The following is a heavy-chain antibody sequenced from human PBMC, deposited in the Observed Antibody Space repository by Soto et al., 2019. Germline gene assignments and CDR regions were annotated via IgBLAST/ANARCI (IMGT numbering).Heavy chain of an antibody. Sequence: QLQLQESGPGLVKPSATMSIPCTVSGGSISSSSYYWGWIRQPTGKCLERIGSIYYSGSTYYNPSLKIRVTITVDTAKTQLSLKLSSVTAADTAVYYCARRYRTYYYGSGSYSPYDYWVQGTLVTVSS. D-gene: IGHD3-10*01. CDR1: GGSISSSSYY. CDR3: ARRYRTYYYGSGSYSPYDY. CDR2: IYYSGST. J-gene: IGHJ4*02. V-gene: IGHV4-39*01.